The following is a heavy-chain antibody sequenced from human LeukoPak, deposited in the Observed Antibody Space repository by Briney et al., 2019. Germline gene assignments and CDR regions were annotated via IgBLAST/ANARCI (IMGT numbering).Heavy chain of an antibody. CDR3: ARFFYYDSSGYYYGWFDP. V-gene: IGHV4-59*01. CDR2: IYYSGST. D-gene: IGHD3-22*01. J-gene: IGHJ5*02. Sequence: SETLSLTCTVSGGSISSYYWSWVRQPAGKGLEWIGYIYYSGSTNYNPSLKSRVTISVDTSKNQFSLKLSSVTAADTAVYYCARFFYYDSSGYYYGWFDPWGQGTLVTVSS. CDR1: GGSISSYY.